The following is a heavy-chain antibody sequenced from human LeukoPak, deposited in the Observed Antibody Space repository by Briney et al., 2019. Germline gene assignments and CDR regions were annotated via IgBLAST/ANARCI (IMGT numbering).Heavy chain of an antibody. CDR1: GASASSYY. V-gene: IGHV4-59*02. CDR2: ISDTGKT. J-gene: IGHJ5*02. CDR3: ATGYYEPFAT. D-gene: IGHD3-3*01. Sequence: PSETLPLTCTFSGASASSYYWDWLRQTPGKGLEWIGYISDTGKTDSNPSLKSRVSISLGPANKQFSLRLRSVTAADSAVYYCATGYYEPFATWGPGILVSVSS.